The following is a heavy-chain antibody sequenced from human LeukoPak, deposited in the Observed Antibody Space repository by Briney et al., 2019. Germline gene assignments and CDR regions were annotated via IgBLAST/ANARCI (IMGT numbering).Heavy chain of an antibody. CDR1: GYSISSGYY. Sequence: SETLSLTCSVSGYSISSGYYWGWIRQPPGKGLEWIGSIYHSGSTYYNPSLKSRVTISVDTSKNQFSLKLSSVTAADTAVYYCARAIYGSGSYYNYYYYYMDVWGKGTTVTISS. CDR3: ARAIYGSGSYYNYYYYYMDV. J-gene: IGHJ6*03. V-gene: IGHV4-38-2*02. CDR2: IYHSGST. D-gene: IGHD3-10*01.